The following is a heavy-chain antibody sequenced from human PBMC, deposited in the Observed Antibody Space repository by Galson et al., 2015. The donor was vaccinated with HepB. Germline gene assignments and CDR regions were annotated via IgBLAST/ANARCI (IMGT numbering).Heavy chain of an antibody. V-gene: IGHV3-48*02. D-gene: IGHD6-13*01. CDR1: KFAFSAYT. CDR3: AGRAAAARGGFDY. J-gene: IGHJ4*02. CDR2: ISSSGSLI. Sequence: SLRLSCAASKFAFSAYTMHWVRQAPGKGLEWVSYISSSGSLIYYADSVKGRFTISRDNAENSLYLQMNSLRDEDSAVYYCAGRAAAARGGFDYWGQGTLVTVSS.